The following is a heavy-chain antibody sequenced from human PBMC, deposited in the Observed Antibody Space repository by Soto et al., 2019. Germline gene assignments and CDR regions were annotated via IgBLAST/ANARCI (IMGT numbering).Heavy chain of an antibody. J-gene: IGHJ4*02. D-gene: IGHD3-16*01. CDR1: GFTFSSYG. CDR2: ISYDGSNK. CDR3: ANFDLVVVC. Sequence: GGSLRLSCAASGFTFSSYGMHWVRQAPGKGLEWVAVISYDGSNKYYADSVKGRFTISRDNSKNTLYLQMNSLRAEDTAVYYCANFDLVVVCWGQGTLVTVSS. V-gene: IGHV3-30*18.